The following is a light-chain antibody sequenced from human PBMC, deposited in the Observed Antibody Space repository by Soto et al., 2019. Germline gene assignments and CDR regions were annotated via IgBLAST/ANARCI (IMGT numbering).Light chain of an antibody. CDR1: QSIRTN. Sequence: EIVMTQSPATLSVSPGERAILSCSASQSIRTNVAWYQQRPGQAPRLLIYGASTRATDIPARFSGSGSGTEFTLTISSLQSEDFAIYYCQQYNHLTSITFGQGTRLEF. J-gene: IGKJ5*01. V-gene: IGKV3-15*01. CDR3: QQYNHLTSIT. CDR2: GAS.